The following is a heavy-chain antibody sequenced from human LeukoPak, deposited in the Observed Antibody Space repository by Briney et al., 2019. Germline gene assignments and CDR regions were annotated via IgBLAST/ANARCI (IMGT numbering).Heavy chain of an antibody. CDR2: VFHTGDT. Sequence: SETLSLTCTVSGDSISSSYWSWIRQPPGKGLEWIGYVFHTGDTNSNPSLKSRVTVSLDTSKRQVSLRLTSVTAADTAVYYCARHPFATPFDRWGRGILVTVSS. CDR1: GDSISSSY. D-gene: IGHD2-15*01. J-gene: IGHJ5*02. V-gene: IGHV4-59*08. CDR3: ARHPFATPFDR.